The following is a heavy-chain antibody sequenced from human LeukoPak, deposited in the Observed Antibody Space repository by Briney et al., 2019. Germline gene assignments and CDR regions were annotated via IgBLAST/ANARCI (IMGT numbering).Heavy chain of an antibody. CDR1: GFTFSDYY. CDR3: ARGGHIVVVPTGSGSHSKLNDAFDI. D-gene: IGHD2-2*01. V-gene: IGHV3-11*04. J-gene: IGHJ3*02. CDR2: ISSSGSTI. Sequence: GGSLRLSCAASGFTFSDYYMSWVRQAPGKGLEWVSYISSSGSTIYYADSVKGRFTISRDNAKNSLYLQMNSLRAEDTAVYYCARGGHIVVVPTGSGSHSKLNDAFDIWGQGTMVTVSS.